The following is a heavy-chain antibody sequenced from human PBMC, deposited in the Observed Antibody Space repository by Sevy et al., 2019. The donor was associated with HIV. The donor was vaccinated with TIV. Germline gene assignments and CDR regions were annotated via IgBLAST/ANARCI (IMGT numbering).Heavy chain of an antibody. V-gene: IGHV3-48*03. Sequence: GGSLRLSCTASGFTFSSYEMNWVRQAPGKGLEWVSYFTLSGSTIYYADSVKGRFTISRDNAKNSLYLQMNSLRAEETAVYYCARDRQGITVAGTAIDYWGQGTLVTVSS. CDR2: FTLSGSTI. D-gene: IGHD6-19*01. CDR3: ARDRQGITVAGTAIDY. CDR1: GFTFSSYE. J-gene: IGHJ4*02.